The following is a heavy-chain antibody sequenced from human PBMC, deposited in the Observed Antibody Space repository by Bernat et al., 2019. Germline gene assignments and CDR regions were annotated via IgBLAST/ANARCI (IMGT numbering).Heavy chain of an antibody. J-gene: IGHJ4*02. V-gene: IGHV3-9*01. CDR1: GFTFDDYA. Sequence: EVQLVESGGGLVQPGRSLRLSCAASGFTFDDYAMHWVRQAPGKGLEWVSGVSWNSGSIGYADCVKGRFTISRDNAKNSLYLQMNSLRAEDTALYYCAKDSSSSWYRDFDYWGQGTLVTVSS. D-gene: IGHD6-13*01. CDR3: AKDSSSSWYRDFDY. CDR2: VSWNSGSI.